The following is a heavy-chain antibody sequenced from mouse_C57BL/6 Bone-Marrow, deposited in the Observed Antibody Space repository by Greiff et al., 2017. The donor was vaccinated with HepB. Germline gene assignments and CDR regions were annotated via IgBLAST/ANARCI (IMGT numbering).Heavy chain of an antibody. V-gene: IGHV1-5*01. CDR2: IYPGNSDT. D-gene: IGHD1-1*01. CDR1: GYTFTSYW. J-gene: IGHJ2*01. Sequence: VHVKQSGTVLARPGASVKMSCKTSGYTFTSYWMHWVTQRPGQGLEWIGAIYPGNSDTSYNQKFKGKAKLTAVTSASTAYMELISLTTEDSAVDYCTGDYYGSSPHYFDYWGQGTTLTVSS. CDR3: TGDYYGSSPHYFDY.